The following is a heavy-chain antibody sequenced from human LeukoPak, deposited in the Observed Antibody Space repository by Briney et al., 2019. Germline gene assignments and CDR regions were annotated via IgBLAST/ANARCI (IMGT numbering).Heavy chain of an antibody. V-gene: IGHV7-4-1*02. CDR2: INTNTGNP. CDR1: GYSFTNFG. J-gene: IGHJ3*02. CDR3: ARVPGYSYNDAFDI. Sequence: ASVKVSCKTSGYSFTNFGITWVRQAPGQGLEWMGWINTNTGNPTYAQGFTGRFVFSLDTSVSTAYLQISSLKAEDTAVYYCARVPGYSYNDAFDIWGQGTMVTVSS. D-gene: IGHD5-18*01.